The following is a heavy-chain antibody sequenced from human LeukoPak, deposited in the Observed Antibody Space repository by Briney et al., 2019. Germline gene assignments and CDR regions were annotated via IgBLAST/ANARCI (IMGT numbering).Heavy chain of an antibody. Sequence: PGRSLRLSCAASGFTFSSYAMHWVRQAPGKGLEWVAVISYDGSNKYYADSVKGRFTISRDNSKNTLYLQMNSLRAEDTAVYYCARAHGYSSGSFDYWGQGTLVTVSS. CDR3: ARAHGYSSGSFDY. CDR1: GFTFSSYA. V-gene: IGHV3-30-3*01. J-gene: IGHJ4*02. D-gene: IGHD6-19*01. CDR2: ISYDGSNK.